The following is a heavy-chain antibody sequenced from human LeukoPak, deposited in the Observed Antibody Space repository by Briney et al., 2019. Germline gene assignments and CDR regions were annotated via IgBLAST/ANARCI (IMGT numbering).Heavy chain of an antibody. V-gene: IGHV4-31*03. J-gene: IGHJ4*02. CDR2: IYYSGST. CDR1: GGSISSGGYY. Sequence: PSQTLSLTCTVSGGSISSGGYYWSWIRQHPGKGLEWIGYIYYSGSTYYNPSLKSRVTISVDTSKNQFSLKLSSVTAADTAVYYCARVSGDYFYYFDYWGQGTLVTVSS. D-gene: IGHD4-17*01. CDR3: ARVSGDYFYYFDY.